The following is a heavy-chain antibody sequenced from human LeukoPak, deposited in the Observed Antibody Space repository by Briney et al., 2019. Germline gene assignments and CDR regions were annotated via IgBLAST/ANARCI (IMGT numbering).Heavy chain of an antibody. J-gene: IGHJ5*02. Sequence: ASVKVSCKASGGTLSSYAISWVRQAPGQGLEWMGIINPSGGSTSYAQKFQGRVTMTRDTSTSTVYMELSSLRSEDTAVYYCARAVWFDPWGQGTLVTVSS. V-gene: IGHV1-46*01. CDR3: ARAVWFDP. CDR2: INPSGGST. CDR1: GGTLSSYA.